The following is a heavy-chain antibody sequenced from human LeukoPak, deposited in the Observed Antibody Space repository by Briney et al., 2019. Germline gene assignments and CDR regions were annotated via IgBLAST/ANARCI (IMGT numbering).Heavy chain of an antibody. D-gene: IGHD4-11*01. Sequence: ASVKVSCKTSGYSFIPYGISWVRQAPGQGPEWMGWISTSTGDTKYTQKFQGRVTLTTDTSTSTAYMELSSLRSDDTAVYYCARDDNYGIFVNVDYWGQGTLVTVSS. CDR3: ARDDNYGIFVNVDY. V-gene: IGHV1-18*01. CDR1: GYSFIPYG. J-gene: IGHJ4*02. CDR2: ISTSTGDT.